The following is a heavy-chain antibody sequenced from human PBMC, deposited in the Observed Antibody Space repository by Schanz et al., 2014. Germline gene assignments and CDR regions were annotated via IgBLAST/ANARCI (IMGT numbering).Heavy chain of an antibody. Sequence: EVQLLESGGGLVQPGGSLRLSCAASGFTFSSYSMNWVRQAPGKGLEWVSAINTGVNTYYADSVRGRFTMSRDNSKNTLYLQMNSLRAGDAAVYYCARGLIAAAGGAFDYWGQGTPVTVSS. CDR2: INTGVNT. J-gene: IGHJ4*02. V-gene: IGHV3-23*01. CDR3: ARGLIAAAGGAFDY. CDR1: GFTFSSYS. D-gene: IGHD6-13*01.